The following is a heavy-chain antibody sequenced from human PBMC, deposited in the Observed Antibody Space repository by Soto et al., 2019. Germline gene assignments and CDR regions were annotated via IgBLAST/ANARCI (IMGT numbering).Heavy chain of an antibody. D-gene: IGHD2-2*01. CDR3: ARGGYCSSTSCLYYYYYGMDV. J-gene: IGHJ6*02. V-gene: IGHV4-34*01. CDR1: GGYFCGYY. CDR2: INHSGST. Sequence: SDTLSLTCPVYGGYFCGYYWIRILKPRWRWLEWIGEINHSGSTNYNPSLKSRVTISVDTSKNQFSLKLSSVTAADTAVYYCARGGYCSSTSCLYYYYYGMDVWGQGTTVT.